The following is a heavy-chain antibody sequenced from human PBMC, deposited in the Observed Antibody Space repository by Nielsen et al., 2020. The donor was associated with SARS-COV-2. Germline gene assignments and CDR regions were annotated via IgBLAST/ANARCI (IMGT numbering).Heavy chain of an antibody. CDR1: GVSISSVDYY. CDR3: VLSLLLFGEYAFDI. Sequence: SESLSLTCTVSGVSISSVDYYWSWLRQPPVKGLEWIRYIHYSGITYYNSSLKSRLTISIDTSKNQFSLKLCSVTAADTAVYYSVLSLLLFGEYAFDIWGQGTMVTVSS. D-gene: IGHD3-10*01. CDR2: IHYSGIT. V-gene: IGHV4-30-4*01. J-gene: IGHJ3*02.